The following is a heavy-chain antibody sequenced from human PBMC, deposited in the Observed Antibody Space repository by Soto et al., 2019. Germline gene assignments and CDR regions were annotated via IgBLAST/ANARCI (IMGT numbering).Heavy chain of an antibody. Sequence: SETLSLTCTVSGGSIGSGVYFWSWIRQPPGKGLEWIGFISYTGSAYYNPSLKSRAAISVDTSKNQFSLKLSSVTAADTAVYYCARRLYYDSSGFEGGGMDVWGQGTTVTVSS. CDR3: ARRLYYDSSGFEGGGMDV. CDR1: GGSIGSGVYF. CDR2: ISYTGSA. V-gene: IGHV4-30-4*01. J-gene: IGHJ6*02. D-gene: IGHD3-22*01.